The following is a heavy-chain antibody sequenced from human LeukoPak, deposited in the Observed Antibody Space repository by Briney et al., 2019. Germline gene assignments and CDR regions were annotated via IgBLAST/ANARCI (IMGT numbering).Heavy chain of an antibody. V-gene: IGHV4-59*08. CDR1: GGSISSYY. J-gene: IGHJ4*02. CDR3: ACGWGGNSMYEY. CDR2: SYYSGST. D-gene: IGHD4-23*01. Sequence: SETLSLTCTVSGGSISSYYWSWIRQPPGKGLEWLGYSYYSGSTNYNPSLKSRVTISVDTSKNQFSLQLSSVTAAYTAVYYCACGWGGNSMYEYWGQGILVTVSS.